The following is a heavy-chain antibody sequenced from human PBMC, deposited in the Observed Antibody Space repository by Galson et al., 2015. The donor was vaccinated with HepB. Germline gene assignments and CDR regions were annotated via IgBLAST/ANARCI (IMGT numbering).Heavy chain of an antibody. V-gene: IGHV3-23*01. CDR1: GFTFSSYA. J-gene: IGHJ6*03. CDR2: ISGSGGST. CDR3: AKEGLARAAGRRGYYYYYMDV. D-gene: IGHD6-13*01. Sequence: SLRLSCAASGFTFSSYAMSWVRQAPGKGLEWVSAISGSGGSTYYADSVKGRFTISRDNSKNTLYLQMNSLRAEDTAVYYCAKEGLARAAGRRGYYYYYMDVWGKGTTVTVSS.